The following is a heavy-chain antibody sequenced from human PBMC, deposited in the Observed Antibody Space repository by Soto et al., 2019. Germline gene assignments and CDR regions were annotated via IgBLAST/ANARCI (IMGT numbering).Heavy chain of an antibody. CDR3: AMSTGSFHADFDF. V-gene: IGHV3-9*01. CDR2: IDGAGGSL. D-gene: IGHD1-26*01. J-gene: IGHJ4*02. Sequence: ETQLVESGGGLVQPGRSLRLACRNSGFIFNDYAMHWVRQAPGKGLEWVAGIDGAGGSLDYSDSVKGRFTNSRDNAENSLFLQMESLRADDTAVYYCAMSTGSFHADFDFWGQGTQVTVSS. CDR1: GFIFNDYA.